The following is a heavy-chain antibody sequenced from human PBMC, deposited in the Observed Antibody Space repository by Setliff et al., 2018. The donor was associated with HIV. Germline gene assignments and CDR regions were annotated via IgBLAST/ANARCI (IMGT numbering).Heavy chain of an antibody. J-gene: IGHJ6*03. V-gene: IGHV4-4*07. CDR2: IYTSGST. D-gene: IGHD3-22*01. CDR1: GGSISGYS. Sequence: PSETLSLTCTVSGGSISGYSWSWIRQPAGKGLEWIGRIYTSGSTNYNPSLKSRVTMSVDTSKNQFSLRLSSVTAADTAMYYCASERSSGYYYEHYYYMDVWGKGTTVTVSS. CDR3: ASERSSGYYYEHYYYMDV.